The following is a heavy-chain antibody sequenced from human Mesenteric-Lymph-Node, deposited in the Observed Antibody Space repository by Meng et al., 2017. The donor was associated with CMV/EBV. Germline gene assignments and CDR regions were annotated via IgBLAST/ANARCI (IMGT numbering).Heavy chain of an antibody. CDR1: GDSISINKW. Sequence: GSLRLSCAVSGDSISINKWWRWVRQSPAKGLEWIGQIYHTGSTTYNPSLESRLTMSVDKSKTQFSLKLTSVTAADTAVYYCAADGGLLDGMDVWGQGITVTVSS. CDR2: IYHTGST. V-gene: IGHV4-4*02. CDR3: AADGGLLDGMDV. J-gene: IGHJ6*01. D-gene: IGHD2/OR15-2a*01.